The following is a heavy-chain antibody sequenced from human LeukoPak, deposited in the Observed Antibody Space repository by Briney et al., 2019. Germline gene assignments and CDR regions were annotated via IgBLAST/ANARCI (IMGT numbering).Heavy chain of an antibody. CDR2: ISSSSYI. V-gene: IGHV3-21*01. Sequence: GGSLRLSCAASGFTFSSYSMNWVRQAPGKGLEWVSSISSSSYIYYADSVKGRFTISRGNAKNSLYLQMNSLGAEDTAVYYCARDGSYSSSWYFDYWGQGTLVTVSS. CDR3: ARDGSYSSSWYFDY. J-gene: IGHJ4*02. CDR1: GFTFSSYS. D-gene: IGHD6-13*01.